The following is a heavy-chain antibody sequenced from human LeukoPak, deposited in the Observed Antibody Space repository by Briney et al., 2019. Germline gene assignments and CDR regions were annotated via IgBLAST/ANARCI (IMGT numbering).Heavy chain of an antibody. CDR3: ARENAGGWLRGYFDY. D-gene: IGHD5-12*01. CDR1: GFTFRSYA. CDR2: ISYDGSNK. V-gene: IGHV3-30*04. Sequence: GGSLRLSCAASGFTFRSYAMHWVRQAPGKGLEWVAVISYDGSNKYYADSVKGRFTISRDNSKNTLYLQMNSLRAEDTAVYYCARENAGGWLRGYFDYWGQGTLVTVSS. J-gene: IGHJ4*02.